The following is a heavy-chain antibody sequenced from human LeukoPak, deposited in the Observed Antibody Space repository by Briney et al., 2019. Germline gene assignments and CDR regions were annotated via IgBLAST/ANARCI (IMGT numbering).Heavy chain of an antibody. V-gene: IGHV3-21*04. D-gene: IGHD2-2*01. CDR3: AKDHDAAGPFDS. CDR1: GFTFSSYS. J-gene: IGHJ4*02. CDR2: ISSSSSYI. Sequence: GGSLRLSCAASGFTFSSYSMNWVRQAPGKGLEWVSSISSSSSYIYYADSVKGRFTISRDNAKNSLYLQMNSLRPDDTALYYCAKDHDAAGPFDSWGQGTLVTVSS.